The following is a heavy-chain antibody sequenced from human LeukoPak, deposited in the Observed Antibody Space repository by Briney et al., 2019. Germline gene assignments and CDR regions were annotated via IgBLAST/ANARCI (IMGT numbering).Heavy chain of an antibody. J-gene: IGHJ5*02. V-gene: IGHV3-48*01. D-gene: IGHD6-19*01. CDR2: ISSSSSTI. Sequence: GGSLSLSCAASGFTFSSCSMNWVRQAPGKGLEWVSYISSSSSTIYYADSVKGRFTISRDNAKNSLYLQMNSLRAEDTAVYYCARSINMYSSGWYGQFDPWGQGTLVTVSS. CDR3: ARSINMYSSGWYGQFDP. CDR1: GFTFSSCS.